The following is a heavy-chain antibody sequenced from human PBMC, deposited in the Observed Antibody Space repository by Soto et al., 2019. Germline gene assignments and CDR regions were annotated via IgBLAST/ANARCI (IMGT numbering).Heavy chain of an antibody. CDR3: AREIISGEQDYFDY. CDR2: IYYSGST. CDR1: GGSISSGGYY. D-gene: IGHD7-27*01. V-gene: IGHV4-31*03. J-gene: IGHJ4*02. Sequence: QVQLQESGPGLVKPSQTLSLTCTVSGGSISSGGYYWSWIRQHPGKGLEWIGYIYYSGSTYYNPSLKSRVTISIDSSKNQFSLKLSSVTAAYTAVYYCAREIISGEQDYFDYWGQGTLVTVSS.